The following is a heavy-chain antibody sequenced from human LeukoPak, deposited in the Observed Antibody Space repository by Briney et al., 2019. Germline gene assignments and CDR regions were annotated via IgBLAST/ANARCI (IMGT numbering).Heavy chain of an antibody. CDR3: ARDVKGYYYYYMDV. CDR2: INPNSGGT. J-gene: IGHJ6*03. CDR1: GYTFSDYY. V-gene: IGHV1-2*02. Sequence: ASVKVSFKASGYTFSDYYIHWVRQAPGQGLEWMGWINPNSGGTNYAQKFQGRVTMTRDTSISTAYMELSRLRSDDTAVYYCARDVKGYYYYYMDVWGKGTTVTVSS.